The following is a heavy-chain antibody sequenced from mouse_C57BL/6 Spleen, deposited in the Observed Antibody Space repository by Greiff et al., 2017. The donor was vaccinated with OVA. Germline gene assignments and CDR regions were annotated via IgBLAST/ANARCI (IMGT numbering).Heavy chain of an antibody. D-gene: IGHD1-1*01. CDR1: GFTFTDYY. J-gene: IGHJ2*01. CDR2: IRNKANGYTT. V-gene: IGHV7-3*01. CDR3: ARFYYYGSSPYYFDY. Sequence: EVHLVESGGGLVQPGGSLSLSCAASGFTFTDYYMSWVRQPPGKALEWLGFIRNKANGYTTEYSASVKGRFTISRDNSQSILYLQMNALRAEDSATYYCARFYYYGSSPYYFDYWGQGTTLTVSS.